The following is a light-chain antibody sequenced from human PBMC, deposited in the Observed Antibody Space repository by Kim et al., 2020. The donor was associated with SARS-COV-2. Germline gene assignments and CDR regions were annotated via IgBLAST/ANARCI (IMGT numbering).Light chain of an antibody. CDR3: QQYDDLPLYT. V-gene: IGKV1-33*01. CDR2: DAS. Sequence: SVGDRVTITCQASQDIGNRLHWYQQKPGKAPKLLIYDASNLQTGVPPRFSGRGSGTDFTFSIISLQPEDIATYYCQQYDDLPLYTFGQGTRLEIK. CDR1: QDIGNR. J-gene: IGKJ2*01.